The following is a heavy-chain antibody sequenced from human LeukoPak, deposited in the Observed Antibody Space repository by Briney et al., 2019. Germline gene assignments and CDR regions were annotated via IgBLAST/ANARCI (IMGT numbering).Heavy chain of an antibody. Sequence: SETLSLTCPVSGGSIGGSNSHWGWIRQPPGKGLEWIGSIFYSGSTYYNPSLKSRVTMSVDTSENQFSLKVTSVTAADTATYYCARRGITYSSSFFAYWGQGTLVTVSS. CDR1: GGSIGGSNSH. CDR3: ARRGITYSSSFFAY. V-gene: IGHV4-39*01. CDR2: IFYSGST. J-gene: IGHJ4*02. D-gene: IGHD2-2*01.